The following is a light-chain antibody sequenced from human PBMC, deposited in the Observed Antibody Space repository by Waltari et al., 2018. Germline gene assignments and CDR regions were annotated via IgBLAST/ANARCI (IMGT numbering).Light chain of an antibody. V-gene: IGLV2-14*03. CDR2: DVN. CDR3: SSYTSITTVV. Sequence: QSALTQPASVSGSPGQSITISCTGTSSDVGNYNYVSWFQQHPGKAPQLIIHDVNKRPSGVSNRFSGSKSANTAYRTISGLQAEDEADYYCSSYTSITTVVFGGGTKLTVL. J-gene: IGLJ2*01. CDR1: SSDVGNYNY.